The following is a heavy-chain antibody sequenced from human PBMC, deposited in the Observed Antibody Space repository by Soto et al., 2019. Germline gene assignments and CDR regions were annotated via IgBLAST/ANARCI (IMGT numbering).Heavy chain of an antibody. J-gene: IGHJ4*02. D-gene: IGHD5-12*01. Sequence: PGGSLRISCAASGFTFSGLYMSWIRQAPGKGLEWVSCIDSSGVKKYYAESVRGRFTISRDNAKNSLYLQVNSLRAEDTAVYYCARMAPPIDYWGQGTLVTVSS. CDR1: GFTFSGLY. CDR3: ARMAPPIDY. CDR2: IDSSGVKK. V-gene: IGHV3-11*01.